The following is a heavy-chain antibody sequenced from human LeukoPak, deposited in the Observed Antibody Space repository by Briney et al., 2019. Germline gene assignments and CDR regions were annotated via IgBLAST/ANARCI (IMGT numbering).Heavy chain of an antibody. CDR2: ISSSSSYI. Sequence: GGSLRLSCAASGFAFSSYSMNWVRQAPGKGLEWVSSISSSSSYIYYADSVKGRFTISRDNAKNSLYLQMNRLRAEDTAVYYCARGGKYGSTLVDYWGQGTLVTVSS. CDR1: GFAFSSYS. J-gene: IGHJ4*02. CDR3: ARGGKYGSTLVDY. V-gene: IGHV3-21*01. D-gene: IGHD3-10*01.